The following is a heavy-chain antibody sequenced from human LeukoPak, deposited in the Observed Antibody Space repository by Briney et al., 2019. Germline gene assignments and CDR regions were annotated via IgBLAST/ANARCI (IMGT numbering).Heavy chain of an antibody. J-gene: IGHJ3*02. CDR1: GFTLSNYA. D-gene: IGHD5-12*01. Sequence: GGSLRLSCAASGFTLSNYAMSWVRQAPGKGLEWVTTILGSGGSTYYADSVKGRFTISRDNSKNTLHLQMSSLRAEDTAVYYCAKDRVAPYDAFDIWGQGTMVTVSS. CDR2: ILGSGGST. V-gene: IGHV3-23*01. CDR3: AKDRVAPYDAFDI.